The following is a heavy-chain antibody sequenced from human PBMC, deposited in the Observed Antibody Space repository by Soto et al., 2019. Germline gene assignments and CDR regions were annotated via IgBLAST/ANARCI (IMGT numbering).Heavy chain of an antibody. J-gene: IGHJ4*02. CDR2: IFHSGST. Sequence: QVQLQESGPGLVKPSGTLSVTCAVSGDSITDATWWTWVRQPPGKGLEWIGEIFHSGSTNYNPSLKSRVTMSVDKSKNQFFLKMSSVTAADTAVYYCARGVYYDSWSQGTLVTVSS. V-gene: IGHV4-4*02. D-gene: IGHD3-22*01. CDR1: GDSITDATW. CDR3: ARGVYYDS.